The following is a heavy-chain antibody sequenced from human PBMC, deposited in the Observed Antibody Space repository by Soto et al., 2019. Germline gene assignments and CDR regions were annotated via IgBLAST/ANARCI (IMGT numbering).Heavy chain of an antibody. CDR2: INPKSGGT. CDR1: GYSFTDYH. V-gene: IGHV1-2*04. D-gene: IGHD2-8*01. Sequence: GASVTVSCMASGYSFTDYHIHWVRQAPGQGLEWLGRINPKSGGTSTAQKFQGWVTMTTDTSISTASMELTRLKSDDTAIYYCARGDSTDCSNGVCAFFYNHDMDVWG. J-gene: IGHJ6*02. CDR3: ARGDSTDCSNGVCAFFYNHDMDV.